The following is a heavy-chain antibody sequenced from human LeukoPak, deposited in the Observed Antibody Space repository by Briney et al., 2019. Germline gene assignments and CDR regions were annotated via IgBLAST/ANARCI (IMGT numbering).Heavy chain of an antibody. J-gene: IGHJ6*03. CDR1: GFNFRSHW. CDR3: ARDPRLRNDIVVVPAAIRDYYYYYYMDV. Sequence: GGSLRLSCAASGFNFRSHWMHWVRQGPGKGLVWVSRINTDGSSTSYADSMKGRFTISRDNAKNTLYLQMSSLRAEDTAVYYCARDPRLRNDIVVVPAAIRDYYYYYYMDVWGKGTTVTVSS. V-gene: IGHV3-74*01. CDR2: INTDGSST. D-gene: IGHD2-2*02.